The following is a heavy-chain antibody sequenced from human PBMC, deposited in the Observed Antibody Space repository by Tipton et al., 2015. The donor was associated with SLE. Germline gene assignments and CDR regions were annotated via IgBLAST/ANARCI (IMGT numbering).Heavy chain of an antibody. CDR1: DDSISNGDYY. V-gene: IGHV4-31*03. CDR3: ARQSTIMKSFDI. CDR2: IYFSGNT. J-gene: IGHJ3*02. D-gene: IGHD3-16*01. Sequence: GLVKPSQTLSLTCTVSDDSISNGDYYWSWVRQHPGEGLEWIGYIYFSGNTYYNPSLESRVTISVDTSKNQFSLRLNSVTAADTALYYCARQSTIMKSFDIWGQGTMVTVSS.